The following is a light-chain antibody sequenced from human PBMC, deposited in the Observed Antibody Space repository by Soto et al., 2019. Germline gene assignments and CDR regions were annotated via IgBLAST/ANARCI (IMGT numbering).Light chain of an antibody. CDR1: QSVSSSN. CDR2: GAS. CDR3: QQYGGSPMFT. J-gene: IGKJ2*01. Sequence: EILLTQSPGTLSLSPGEGGTLSCRASQSVSSSNLAWYQQKPGQAPRLLIYGASTRATGIPDRFSGSGSGTDFTLTISRLEPEDFGVDSCQQYGGSPMFTFGQGNKLEIK. V-gene: IGKV3-20*01.